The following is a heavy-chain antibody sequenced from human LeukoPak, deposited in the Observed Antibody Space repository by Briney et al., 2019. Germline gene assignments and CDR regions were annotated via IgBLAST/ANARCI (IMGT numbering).Heavy chain of an antibody. J-gene: IGHJ5*02. V-gene: IGHV3-23*01. CDR3: AKRLIGCRWFDP. D-gene: IGHD3-16*01. Sequence: PGRSLRLSCAASGFTFSSYAMSWVRQAPGKGLEWVSAISGSGGSTYYADSVKGRFTISRDNCKSTLYMQMNRLRAEETAVYYCAKRLIGCRWFDPWGQGTLVTVSS. CDR2: ISGSGGST. CDR1: GFTFSSYA.